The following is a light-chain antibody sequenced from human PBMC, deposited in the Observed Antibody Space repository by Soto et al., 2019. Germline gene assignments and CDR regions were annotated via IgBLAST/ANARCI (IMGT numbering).Light chain of an antibody. V-gene: IGKV3-11*01. CDR3: QQRDSWPIT. CDR1: QNVDNY. J-gene: IGKJ5*01. Sequence: VLTQSPSTLSLSPGGSATLSCRASQNVDNYLAWYQQKPGQAPRLLIYDASNRATGIPARFSGSGSGTDFTLTINSLEPDDFAVYYCQQRDSWPITFGQGTRLEIK. CDR2: DAS.